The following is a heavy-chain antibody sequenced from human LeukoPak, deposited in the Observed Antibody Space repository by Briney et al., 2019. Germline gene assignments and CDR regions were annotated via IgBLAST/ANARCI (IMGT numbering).Heavy chain of an antibody. D-gene: IGHD6-13*01. V-gene: IGHV3-23*01. CDR1: GFTFSSYA. Sequence: GGSLRLSCAASGFTFSSYAMSWVRQAPGKGLEWVSAISGSGGSTYYVDSVKGRFTISRDDSKNTLYLQMNSLRAEDTAVYYCAAKSSSWYSEWFDPWGQGTLVTVSS. CDR3: AAKSSSWYSEWFDP. J-gene: IGHJ5*02. CDR2: ISGSGGST.